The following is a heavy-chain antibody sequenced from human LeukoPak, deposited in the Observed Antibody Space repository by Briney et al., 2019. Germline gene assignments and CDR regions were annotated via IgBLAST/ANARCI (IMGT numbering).Heavy chain of an antibody. J-gene: IGHJ3*02. CDR2: IYHSGST. Sequence: PSETLSLTCTVSGGSISSGSYYWNWIRQPPGKGLEWIGYIYHSGSTYYNPSLKSRVTISVDRSKNQFSLKLSSVTAADTAVYYCARDRVTGPSDIWGQGTMVTVSS. V-gene: IGHV4-30-2*01. CDR3: ARDRVTGPSDI. D-gene: IGHD1-20*01. CDR1: GGSISSGSYY.